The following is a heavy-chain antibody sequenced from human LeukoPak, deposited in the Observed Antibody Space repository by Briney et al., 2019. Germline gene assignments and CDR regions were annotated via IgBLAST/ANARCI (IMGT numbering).Heavy chain of an antibody. CDR3: ARGGLMITFGGVID. J-gene: IGHJ4*02. Sequence: ASVKVSCKASGYTFTSYDINWVRQATGQGLEWMGWMNPNSGNTGYAQKFQGRGTMTRNTSISTAYMELSSLRSEDAAVYYCARGGLMITFGGVIDWGQGTLVTVSS. D-gene: IGHD3-16*02. CDR1: GYTFTSYD. V-gene: IGHV1-8*01. CDR2: MNPNSGNT.